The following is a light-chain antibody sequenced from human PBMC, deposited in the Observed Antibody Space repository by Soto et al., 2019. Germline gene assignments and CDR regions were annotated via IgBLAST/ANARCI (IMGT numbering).Light chain of an antibody. CDR1: QSVSSSY. CDR2: GAS. J-gene: IGKJ5*01. CDR3: XXXXSSPPIT. Sequence: EIVLTQSPGTLSLSPGERATLSCRASQSVSSSYLAWYQQKPGPAPRLLIYGASSRATGIPDRFSGSGSGTXFTLTXSXXXXKXXXXXXXXXXXSSPPITFGQGTRLEIK. V-gene: IGKV3-20*01.